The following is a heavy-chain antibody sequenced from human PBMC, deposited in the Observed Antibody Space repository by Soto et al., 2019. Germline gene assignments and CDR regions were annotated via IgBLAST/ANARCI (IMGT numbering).Heavy chain of an antibody. J-gene: IGHJ3*02. Sequence: AVFGLNIRNLSMHRISKKKGKGLEWGSSISSSSSYIYYADSVKGRFTISRDNAKNSLYLQMNTLRAEATAVYYCASSPLRFLGWPQDLYVFEIWVQGTMVT. CDR3: ASSPLRFLGWPQDLYVFEI. CDR2: ISSSSSYI. V-gene: IGHV3-21*01. D-gene: IGHD3-3*01. CDR1: GLNIRNLS.